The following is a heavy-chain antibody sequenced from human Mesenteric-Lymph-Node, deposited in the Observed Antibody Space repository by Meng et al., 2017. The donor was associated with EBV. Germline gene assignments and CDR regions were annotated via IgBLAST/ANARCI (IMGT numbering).Heavy chain of an antibody. V-gene: IGHV1-18*01. Sequence: GPAGNNAGASVKVPCKVLCYIYTGSDIGWLRQAPGQRIEWMGWSSAHNPKTDFAQKVPRRVILPTDTSTSTAYMELRSLTYDDTAIYYCARLNEGFTSYGDAYYFDYWGQGTLVTVSS. J-gene: IGHJ4*02. CDR2: SSAHNPKT. CDR3: ARLNEGFTSYGDAYYFDY. CDR1: CYIYTGSD. D-gene: IGHD4-17*01.